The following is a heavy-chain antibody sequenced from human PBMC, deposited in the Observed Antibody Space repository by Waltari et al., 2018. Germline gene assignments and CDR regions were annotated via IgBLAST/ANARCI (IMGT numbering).Heavy chain of an antibody. J-gene: IGHJ6*03. D-gene: IGHD3-22*01. CDR1: GGSFASYG. CDR2: IIPTVGTT. V-gene: IGHV1-69*14. Sequence: QVQLVQSGAEVKKPGSSVTVSCKASGGSFASYGISWVRQTPGKGLEWMGGIIPTVGTTNYAQKFQGRVTINADKSTSTAYMHLTSLRSEDAAVYYCAGGYYESSGFSFYYFYHMDVWGKGTTVTVSS. CDR3: AGGYYESSGFSFYYFYHMDV.